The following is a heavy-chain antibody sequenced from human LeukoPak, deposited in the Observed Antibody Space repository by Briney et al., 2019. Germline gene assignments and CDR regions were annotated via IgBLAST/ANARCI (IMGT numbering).Heavy chain of an antibody. CDR3: ARDTRIAAAGTKLFYYYYGMDV. Sequence: PSETLSLTCTVSGGSISSYYWSWIRQPPGKGLEWIGYIYYSGSTNYNPSLKSRVTISVDTSKNQFSLKLSSVTAADTAVYYCARDTRIAAAGTKLFYYYYGMDVRGQGTTDTVSS. CDR1: GGSISSYY. CDR2: IYYSGST. D-gene: IGHD6-13*01. V-gene: IGHV4-59*01. J-gene: IGHJ6*02.